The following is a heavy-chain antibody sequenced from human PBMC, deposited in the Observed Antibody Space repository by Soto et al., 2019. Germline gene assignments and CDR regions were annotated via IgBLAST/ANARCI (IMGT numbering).Heavy chain of an antibody. D-gene: IGHD6-19*01. J-gene: IGHJ6*01. CDR1: GYTFTSYD. V-gene: IGHV1-8*01. CDR2: MNPHSGNT. CDR3: GRVAGIRGMDV. Sequence: QVQLVQSGAEVKKPGASVKVSCKASGYTFTSYDINWVRQATGQGLEWMGWMNPHSGNTGYAQKSQGRVTMTRNTSISTADMELSSLRSEDTAVDYWGRVAGIRGMDVWGQGTTVTVSS.